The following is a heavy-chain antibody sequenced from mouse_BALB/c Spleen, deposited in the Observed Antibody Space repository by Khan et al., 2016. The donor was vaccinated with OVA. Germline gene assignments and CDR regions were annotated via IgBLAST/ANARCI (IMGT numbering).Heavy chain of an antibody. CDR2: ISYSGRT. Sequence: EVKLLESGPGLVKPSQSLSLTCTVTGYSITSDYAWNWIRHFPGNKLEWMGYISYSGRTSYNPFLKSRISVTQDTSKNQFFRQLNSVTTEDTATYYCAIGHTIWGQGTLFTVSA. J-gene: IGHJ3*01. CDR1: GYSITSDYA. CDR3: AIGHTI. V-gene: IGHV3-2*02. D-gene: IGHD1-1*02.